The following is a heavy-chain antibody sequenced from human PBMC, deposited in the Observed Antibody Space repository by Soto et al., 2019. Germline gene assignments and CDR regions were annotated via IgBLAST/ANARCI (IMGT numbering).Heavy chain of an antibody. CDR3: AKDPFGITVAGEY. V-gene: IGHV3-23*01. CDR1: GFTFSSYV. Sequence: GGSLRLSCAASGFTFSSYVMTWVRQAPGKGLEWVSTIGASDGTTYYADSVKGRFTISRDNSKNRLYLQMNSLRPEDTALYYCAKDPFGITVAGEYWGQGTLVTVSS. J-gene: IGHJ4*02. CDR2: IGASDGTT. D-gene: IGHD6-13*01.